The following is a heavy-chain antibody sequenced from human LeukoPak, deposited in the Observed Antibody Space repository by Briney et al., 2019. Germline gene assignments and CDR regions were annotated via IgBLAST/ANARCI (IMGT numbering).Heavy chain of an antibody. CDR1: GFNFDDYT. J-gene: IGHJ4*02. CDR3: AKDLGKVIAAAGRAGFDT. V-gene: IGHV3-43*01. CDR2: INWDGDST. Sequence: TGGCLTLSCAASGFNFDDYTLHWVRQLPGKGLEWAPLINWDGDSTFYADSVKGRFTISRDTSKNSLYLQMHSLKPEDTAMYYCAKDLGKVIAAAGRAGFDTWGRGTLVTVSS. D-gene: IGHD6-19*01.